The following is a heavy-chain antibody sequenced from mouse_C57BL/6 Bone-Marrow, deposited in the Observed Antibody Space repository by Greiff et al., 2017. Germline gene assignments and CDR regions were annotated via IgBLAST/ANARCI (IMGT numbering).Heavy chain of an antibody. J-gene: IGHJ2*01. Sequence: VQLQESGAELARPGASVKLSCKASGYTFTSYGISWVKQRTGQGLEWIGEIYPRSGNTYYNEKFKGKATLTADKSSSTAYMELRSLTSEDSAVYFCARWGMITEYYFDYWGQGTTLTVSS. V-gene: IGHV1-81*01. CDR3: ARWGMITEYYFDY. D-gene: IGHD2-4*01. CDR2: IYPRSGNT. CDR1: GYTFTSYG.